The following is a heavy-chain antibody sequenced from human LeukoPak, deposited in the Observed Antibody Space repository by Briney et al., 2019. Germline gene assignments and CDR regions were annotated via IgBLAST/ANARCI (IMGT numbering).Heavy chain of an antibody. J-gene: IGHJ4*02. D-gene: IGHD3-3*01. CDR3: ARYTRSGDYFDY. V-gene: IGHV4-34*01. CDR2: INHSGST. Sequence: SETLSLTCAVYGGSFSGYYWSWIRQPPGKELEWIGEINHSGSTNYNPSLKSRVTISVDTSKNQFSLKLSSVTAADTAVYYCARYTRSGDYFDYWGQGTLVTVSS. CDR1: GGSFSGYY.